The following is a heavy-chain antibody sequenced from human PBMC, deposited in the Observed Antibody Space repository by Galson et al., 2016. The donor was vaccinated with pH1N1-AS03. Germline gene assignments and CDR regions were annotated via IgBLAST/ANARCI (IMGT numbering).Heavy chain of an antibody. J-gene: IGHJ4*02. CDR2: VYSPGRS. CDR3: ARMTYNDFLDS. D-gene: IGHD1-14*01. CDR1: GGSITSYH. V-gene: IGHV4-59*01. Sequence: SETLSLTCTVSGGSITSYHRSWIRQPPGKGLEWIGHVYSPGRSKYNPSLKSRVTLSLDTTTNQFSLKMTSVTPADTAIYYCARMTYNDFLDSWGQGRPVTVSS.